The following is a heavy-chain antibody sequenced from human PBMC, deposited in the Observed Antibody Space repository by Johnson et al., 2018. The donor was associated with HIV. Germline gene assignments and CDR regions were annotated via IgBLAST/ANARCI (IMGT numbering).Heavy chain of an antibody. D-gene: IGHD6-6*01. Sequence: EVHLVESGGGVGQPGGSLRLSCVASGFTFDDYGMSWVRQAPGKGLEWVSIVFSGDNTYYADSVKGRFTISRDNSKDTLFLHMNSLRAEDTAVYYCASTRLGAFDIWGQGTMVTVSS. J-gene: IGHJ3*02. CDR3: ASTRLGAFDI. V-gene: IGHV3-23*04. CDR2: VFSGDNT. CDR1: GFTFDDYG.